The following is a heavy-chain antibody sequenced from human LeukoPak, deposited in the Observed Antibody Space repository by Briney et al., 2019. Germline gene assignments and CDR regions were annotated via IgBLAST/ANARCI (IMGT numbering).Heavy chain of an antibody. Sequence: TSETLSLTCVVYGGSFSGYYWNWIRQSPGKGLEWIGEINHSGSTNYNPSLKSRVNISLDTYRAQFSLKLSSVTAADTAVYYCARKMVRMSLGITLLRFDTWGQGTLVTVCS. CDR3: ARKMVRMSLGITLLRFDT. D-gene: IGHD3-16*01. CDR1: GGSFSGYY. J-gene: IGHJ5*02. CDR2: INHSGST. V-gene: IGHV4-34*01.